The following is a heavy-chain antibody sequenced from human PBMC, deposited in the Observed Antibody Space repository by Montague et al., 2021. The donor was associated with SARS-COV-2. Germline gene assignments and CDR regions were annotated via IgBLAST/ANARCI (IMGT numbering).Heavy chain of an antibody. CDR3: ARVVRQQLVRLSGMDV. V-gene: IGHV6-1*01. CDR1: GDSVSINSAA. CDR2: TYYRSKWYN. Sequence: CAISGDSVSINSAAWNWIRHSPSRGLEWLGRTYYRSKWYNDYALXVKSRITINPDTSKNQFSLKLSSVTAADTAVYYCARVVRQQLVRLSGMDVWGQGTTVTVSS. D-gene: IGHD6-13*01. J-gene: IGHJ6*02.